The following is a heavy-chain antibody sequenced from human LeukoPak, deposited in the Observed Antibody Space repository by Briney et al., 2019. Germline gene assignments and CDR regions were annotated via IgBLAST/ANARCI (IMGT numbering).Heavy chain of an antibody. J-gene: IGHJ6*03. CDR1: GFTFSSYA. Sequence: GGSLRLSCAASGFTFSSYAMSWVRQAPGKGLEWVSAISGSGGSTYYADSVKGRFTISRDNSKNTLYLKMNSLRAEDTAVYYCAKVGYRSSTSCYSYYYYYMDVWGKGTTVTVSS. D-gene: IGHD2-2*01. CDR3: AKVGYRSSTSCYSYYYYYMDV. V-gene: IGHV3-23*01. CDR2: ISGSGGST.